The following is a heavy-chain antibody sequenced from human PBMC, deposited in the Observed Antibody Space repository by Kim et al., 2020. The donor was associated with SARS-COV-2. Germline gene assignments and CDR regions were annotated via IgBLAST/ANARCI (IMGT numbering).Heavy chain of an antibody. CDR3: ATAYYYDSSGYYTNRAPNWFDP. CDR1: GYTLTELS. CDR2: FDPEDGET. V-gene: IGHV1-24*01. D-gene: IGHD3-22*01. Sequence: ASVKVSCKVSGYTLTELSMHWVRQAPGKGLEWMGGFDPEDGETIYAQKFQGRVTMTEDTATDTAYMELSSLRSEDTAVYYCATAYYYDSSGYYTNRAPNWFDPWGQGTLVTVSS. J-gene: IGHJ5*02.